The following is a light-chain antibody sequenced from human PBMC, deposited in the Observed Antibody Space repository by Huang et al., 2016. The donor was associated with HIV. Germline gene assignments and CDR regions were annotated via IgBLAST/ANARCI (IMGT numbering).Light chain of an antibody. CDR3: QQYNNWPPFLT. J-gene: IGKJ4*01. Sequence: EIVMTQSPVTLSVSPGERATLSCRASQSVSNTLAWYQQKPGQAPRLLIYGASTRATGIPDRFSGSGSGTEFTLTISSLQSEDFAVYYCQQYNNWPPFLTFGGGTKVEIK. V-gene: IGKV3-15*01. CDR1: QSVSNT. CDR2: GAS.